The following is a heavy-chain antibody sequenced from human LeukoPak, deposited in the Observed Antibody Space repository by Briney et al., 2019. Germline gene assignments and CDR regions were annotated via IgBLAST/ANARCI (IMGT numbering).Heavy chain of an antibody. Sequence: ASVKVSCKASGYTFTGYYMHWVRQAPGQGLEWMGIINPSGGSTSYAQKFQGRVTMTRDTSTSTVYMELSSLRSEDTAVYYCASQERGSGSYGRRGYYYYMDVWGKGTTVTVSS. V-gene: IGHV1-46*03. D-gene: IGHD3-10*01. J-gene: IGHJ6*03. CDR3: ASQERGSGSYGRRGYYYYMDV. CDR1: GYTFTGYY. CDR2: INPSGGST.